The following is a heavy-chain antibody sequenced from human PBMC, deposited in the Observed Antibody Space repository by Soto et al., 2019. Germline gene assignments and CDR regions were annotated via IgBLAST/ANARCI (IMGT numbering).Heavy chain of an antibody. J-gene: IGHJ4*02. CDR2: IYYSGST. D-gene: IGHD5-18*01. V-gene: IGHV4-31*03. CDR1: GGSISSGGYY. Sequence: QVQLQESGPGLVKPSQTLSLTCTVSGGSISSGGYYWSWIRQHPGKGLECIGYIYYSGSTYYNPSLKSRVTISVDTSKNQFSLKLSSVTAADTAVYYCARESTSMVTTTFDYWGQGTLVTVSS. CDR3: ARESTSMVTTTFDY.